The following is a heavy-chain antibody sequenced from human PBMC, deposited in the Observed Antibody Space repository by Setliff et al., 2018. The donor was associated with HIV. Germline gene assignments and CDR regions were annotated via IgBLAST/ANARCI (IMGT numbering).Heavy chain of an antibody. CDR2: IYHSGST. CDR3: ARLPDINSWPFDY. CDR1: GYSISIGYY. V-gene: IGHV4-38-2*01. J-gene: IGHJ4*02. Sequence: PSETLSLTCAVSGYSISIGYYWGWIRQPPGKGLEWIGNIYHSGSTNYNPSLKSRVTISIATSKNQFSLKLSSVTAADTAVYYCARLPDINSWPFDYWARGTLVTVSS. D-gene: IGHD6-13*01.